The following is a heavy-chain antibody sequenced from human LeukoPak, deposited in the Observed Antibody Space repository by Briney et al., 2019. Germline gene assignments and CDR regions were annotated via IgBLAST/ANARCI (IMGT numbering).Heavy chain of an antibody. CDR2: ISGSGGST. D-gene: IGHD6-19*01. Sequence: GGSLRLSCAASGFTFSSYEMNWVRQAPGKGLEWVSAISGSGGSTYYADSVKGRFTISRDNSKNTLYLQMNSLRAEDTAVYYCAKSSSSGWPIDYWGQGTLVTVSS. V-gene: IGHV3-23*01. CDR3: AKSSSSGWPIDY. CDR1: GFTFSSYE. J-gene: IGHJ4*02.